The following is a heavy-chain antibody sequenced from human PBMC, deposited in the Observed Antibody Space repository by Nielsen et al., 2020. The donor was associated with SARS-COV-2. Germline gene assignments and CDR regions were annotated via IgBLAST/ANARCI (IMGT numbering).Heavy chain of an antibody. J-gene: IGHJ5*02. D-gene: IGHD6-19*01. Sequence: ASVKVSCKASGYTFTSYGISWVRQAPGQGLEWMGWISAYNGNTNYAQKLQGRVTITRDTSASTAYMELSSLRSEDTAVYYCARVVAVAGYWFDPWGQGTLVTVSS. CDR1: GYTFTSYG. V-gene: IGHV1-18*04. CDR3: ARVVAVAGYWFDP. CDR2: ISAYNGNT.